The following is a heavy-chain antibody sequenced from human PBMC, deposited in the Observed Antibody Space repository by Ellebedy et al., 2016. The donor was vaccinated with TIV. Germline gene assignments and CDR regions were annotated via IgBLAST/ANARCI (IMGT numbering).Heavy chain of an antibody. CDR1: GFTVGDYV. Sequence: PGGSLTLSCTASGFTVGDYVLSWFRQAPGKGLEWVSYIRIKAYGETTEYAASLKDRFTFSRDDSKSIDYLQMNSLKIEDTAMYYCARGLRISGDAFDVWGQGTMVTVSS. V-gene: IGHV3-49*03. D-gene: IGHD3-10*01. CDR2: IRIKAYGETT. J-gene: IGHJ3*01. CDR3: ARGLRISGDAFDV.